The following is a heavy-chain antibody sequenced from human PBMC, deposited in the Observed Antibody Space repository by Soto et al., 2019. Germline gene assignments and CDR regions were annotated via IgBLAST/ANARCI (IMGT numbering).Heavy chain of an antibody. Sequence: EVQVVESGGGLVQPGGSLRLSCIAXGFTFSSHWMHWVREAPGKGLVWVSRVKYDGRTTNYADSVKGRFTISRDNAKNTVYLQMNSLRAEDTGVYYCARGLRNYYGVDVWGQGTTVTVSS. CDR2: VKYDGRTT. CDR3: ARGLRNYYGVDV. J-gene: IGHJ6*02. CDR1: GFTFSSHW. V-gene: IGHV3-74*01. D-gene: IGHD5-12*01.